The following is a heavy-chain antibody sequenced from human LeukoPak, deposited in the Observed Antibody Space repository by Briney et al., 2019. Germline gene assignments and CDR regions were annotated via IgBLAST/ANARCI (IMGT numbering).Heavy chain of an antibody. J-gene: IGHJ2*01. CDR2: IYYSGST. V-gene: IGHV4-39*01. CDR3: ARVSRMVSNTWYFDL. Sequence: SETLSLTCTVSGGSISSSSFYWAWIRQPPGKGLEWIGSIYYSGSTYYNPSLKSRVTISVDTSKNQFSLKLSSVTAADTAVFYCARVSRMVSNTWYFDLWGRGTLVTVSS. D-gene: IGHD2-8*01. CDR1: GGSISSSSFY.